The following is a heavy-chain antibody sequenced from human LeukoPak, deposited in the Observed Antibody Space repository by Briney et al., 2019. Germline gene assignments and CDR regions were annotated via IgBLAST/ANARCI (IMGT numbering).Heavy chain of an antibody. V-gene: IGHV5-51*01. D-gene: IGHD6-19*01. Sequence: VESLKISCKGSGYSFTSYWIGWGRQMPGKGLEWMGIIYPGDADTRYSPSFQGQVTISADKSISTPYLQWSSLKASDTAMYYCARSAPGYSSGWYSADYYYYGMDVWGQGTTVTVSS. CDR3: ARSAPGYSSGWYSADYYYYGMDV. CDR1: GYSFTSYW. CDR2: IYPGDADT. J-gene: IGHJ6*02.